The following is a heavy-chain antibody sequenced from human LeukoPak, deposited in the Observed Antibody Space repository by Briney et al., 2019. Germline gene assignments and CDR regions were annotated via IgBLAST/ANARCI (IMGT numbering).Heavy chain of an antibody. V-gene: IGHV3-23*01. CDR3: AKNYYDSSGNYYYYYMDV. Sequence: GGSLRLSCAASGFTFSSYGMGWVRQAPGKGLEWVSAISGSGGSTYYADSVKGRFTISRDNSKNTLYLQMNSLRAEDTAVYYCAKNYYDSSGNYYYYYMDVWGKGTTVTISS. CDR2: ISGSGGST. CDR1: GFTFSSYG. D-gene: IGHD3-22*01. J-gene: IGHJ6*03.